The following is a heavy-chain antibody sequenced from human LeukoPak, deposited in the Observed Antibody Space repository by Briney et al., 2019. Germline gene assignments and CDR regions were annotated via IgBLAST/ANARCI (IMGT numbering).Heavy chain of an antibody. CDR2: ISSSSSYI. Sequence: PGGSLRLSCAASGFTFSSYSMNWVRQAPGKGLEWVSSISSSSSYIYYADSVKVRFTISRGNAKNTLYLQMNSLRAEDTAVYYCAKSDWFDPWGQGTLVLVSS. J-gene: IGHJ5*02. V-gene: IGHV3-21*01. CDR1: GFTFSSYS. CDR3: AKSDWFDP.